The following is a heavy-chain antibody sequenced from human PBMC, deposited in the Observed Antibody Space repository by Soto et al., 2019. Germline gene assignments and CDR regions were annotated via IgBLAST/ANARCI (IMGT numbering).Heavy chain of an antibody. D-gene: IGHD2-15*01. V-gene: IGHV3-53*01. CDR1: GFTVSSDY. CDR3: ARDQWWGAQYGMDD. CDR2: IYSGGST. J-gene: IGHJ6*02. Sequence: EVQLVESGGGLIQPGGSLRLSCAASGFTVSSDYMSWVRQAPGKGLEWVSVIYSGGSTYYADSVKGRFTISRDNSKNTLYLLMNSLRAEDTAVYYCARDQWWGAQYGMDDWGQGTTVTVSS.